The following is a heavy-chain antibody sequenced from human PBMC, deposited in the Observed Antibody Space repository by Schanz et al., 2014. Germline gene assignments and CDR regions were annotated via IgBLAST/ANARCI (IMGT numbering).Heavy chain of an antibody. CDR1: GFSFSNYS. CDR2: ISGSGGDSV. J-gene: IGHJ1*01. CDR3: AREFVN. V-gene: IGHV3-48*04. D-gene: IGHD2-21*01. Sequence: EVHLVESGGSLVQPGGSLRLSCVASGFSFSNYSMNWVRQAPGKGLEWLSHISGSGGDSVDYADSVKGRFTISRDNTRNSLYLQMNSLRVDDTAVYYCAREFVNWGQGTLVTASS.